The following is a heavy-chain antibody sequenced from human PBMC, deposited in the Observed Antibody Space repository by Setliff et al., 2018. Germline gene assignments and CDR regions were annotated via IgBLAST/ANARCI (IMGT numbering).Heavy chain of an antibody. CDR1: GGSVSTFS. Sequence: SETLSLTCRVSGGSVSTFSWTWIRQPPGKGLEWIGYIFTSGSTQYNPSLKRRVTISVDTSKNPLSLKLNSVTAPDTAVYYCSSGGAGFFPSGRWGQGTLVTVSS. CDR3: SSGGAGFFPSGR. CDR2: IFTSGST. J-gene: IGHJ4*02. V-gene: IGHV4-4*09. D-gene: IGHD3-3*01.